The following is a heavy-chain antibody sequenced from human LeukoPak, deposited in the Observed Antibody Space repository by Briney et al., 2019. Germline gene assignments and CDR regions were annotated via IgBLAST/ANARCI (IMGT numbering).Heavy chain of an antibody. J-gene: IGHJ3*02. CDR1: GYTFTSYA. Sequence: ASVKVSCKASGYTFTSYAMHWVRQAPGQRLEGMGWINAGNGNTKYSQKFQGRVTITRDTSASTAYMELSSLRSEDTAVYYCARGSSPRLGAFDIWGQGTMVTVSS. CDR2: INAGNGNT. CDR3: ARGSSPRLGAFDI. V-gene: IGHV1-3*01. D-gene: IGHD7-27*01.